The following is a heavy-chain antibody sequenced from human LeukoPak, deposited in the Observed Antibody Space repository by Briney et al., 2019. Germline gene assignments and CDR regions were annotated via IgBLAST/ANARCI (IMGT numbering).Heavy chain of an antibody. D-gene: IGHD3-9*01. CDR2: LSSSGSAF. Sequence: PGGSLRLSREDSGFTFRSYEMNWVRQAPGKGLEWIAYLSSSGSAFSYADSVKGRFTIARDNAKNSLYLQMNSLRAEDTAVYYCARDYDILTGYHYYMDVWGKGTTATVSS. CDR3: ARDYDILTGYHYYMDV. CDR1: GFTFRSYE. V-gene: IGHV3-48*03. J-gene: IGHJ6*03.